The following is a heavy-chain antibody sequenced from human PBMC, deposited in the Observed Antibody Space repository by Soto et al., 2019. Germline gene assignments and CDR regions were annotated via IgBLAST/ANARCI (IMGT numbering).Heavy chain of an antibody. CDR3: AILSPLTDFWSGYGYYFDY. D-gene: IGHD3-3*01. J-gene: IGHJ4*02. Sequence: PSETLSLTGTVSGGSISSSSYYWGWIRHPPGKGLEWIGSIYYSGSTYYNPSLKSRVTISVDTSKNQFSLKLSSVTAADTAVYYCAILSPLTDFWSGYGYYFDYWGQGTLVTVSS. CDR1: GGSISSSSYY. CDR2: IYYSGST. V-gene: IGHV4-39*01.